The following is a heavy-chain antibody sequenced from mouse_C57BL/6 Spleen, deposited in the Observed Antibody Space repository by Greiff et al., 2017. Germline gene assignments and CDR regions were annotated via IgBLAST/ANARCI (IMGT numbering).Heavy chain of an antibody. V-gene: IGHV2-2*01. J-gene: IGHJ1*03. CDR2: IWSGGST. CDR1: GFSLTSYG. Sequence: VQLQQSGPGLVQPSQSLSITCTVSGFSLTSYGVHWVRQSPGKGLEWLGVIWSGGSTDYNASFISRLSISKVNSKSQVFFKMNSLQADDTAIYXCASHYYGSSGEYFDVWGTGTTVTVSS. D-gene: IGHD1-1*01. CDR3: ASHYYGSSGEYFDV.